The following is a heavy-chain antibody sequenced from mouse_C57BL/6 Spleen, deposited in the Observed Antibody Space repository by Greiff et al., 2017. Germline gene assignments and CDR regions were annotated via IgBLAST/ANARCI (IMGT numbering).Heavy chain of an antibody. CDR1: GFTFSSYT. Sequence: EVQVVESGGGLVKPGGSLKLSCAASGFTFSSYTMSWVRQTPEKRLEWVATISGGGGNTYYPDSVKGRFTISSDNAKNTLYLQMSSLRSEDTALYYCARHYSNYLYYFDYWGQGTTLTVSS. J-gene: IGHJ2*01. D-gene: IGHD2-5*01. V-gene: IGHV5-9*01. CDR2: ISGGGGNT. CDR3: ARHYSNYLYYFDY.